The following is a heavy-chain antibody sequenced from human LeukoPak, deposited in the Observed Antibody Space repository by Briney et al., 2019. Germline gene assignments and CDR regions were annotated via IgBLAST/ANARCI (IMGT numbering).Heavy chain of an antibody. J-gene: IGHJ4*02. V-gene: IGHV3-48*01. Sequence: GGSLRLSCAASGFTFSSYGMTWVRQAPGKGLEWVSYISSSSSTIYYADSVKGRFTISRDNAKNSLYLQLNSLRAEDTAVYYCARRRDSGSLQHFDYWGQGTLVTVSS. D-gene: IGHD1-26*01. CDR3: ARRRDSGSLQHFDY. CDR1: GFTFSSYG. CDR2: ISSSSSTI.